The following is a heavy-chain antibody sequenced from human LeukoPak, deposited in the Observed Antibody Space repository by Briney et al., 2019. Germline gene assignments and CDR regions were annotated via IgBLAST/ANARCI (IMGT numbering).Heavy chain of an antibody. CDR1: GGSISSYY. Sequence: SETLSLTCTVSGGSISSYYWSWIRQPAGKGLEWIGSIYYSGSTYYNPSLKSRVTISVDTSKNQFSLKLSSVTAADTAVYYCARPSYYYDSSGYSSIAFFDYWGQGTLVTVSS. CDR3: ARPSYYYDSSGYSSIAFFDY. J-gene: IGHJ4*02. V-gene: IGHV4-59*05. D-gene: IGHD3-22*01. CDR2: IYYSGST.